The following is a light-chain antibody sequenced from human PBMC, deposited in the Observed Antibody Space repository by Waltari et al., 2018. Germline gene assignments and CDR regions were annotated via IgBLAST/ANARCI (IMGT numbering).Light chain of an antibody. CDR3: CSFEDTWV. J-gene: IGLJ3*02. Sequence: SALTQPRSVSGSAGQSVTISCTGTGSDYVSWYQQLPGKAPKLVIYDVSKRPSGVPDRFSGSKSGTSASLTVSGLQAEDEADYYCCSFEDTWVFGGGTKLTVL. CDR1: GSDY. V-gene: IGLV2-11*01. CDR2: DVS.